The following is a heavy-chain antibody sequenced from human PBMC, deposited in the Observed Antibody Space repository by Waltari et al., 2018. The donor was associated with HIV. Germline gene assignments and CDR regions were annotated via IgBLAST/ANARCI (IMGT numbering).Heavy chain of an antibody. CDR3: ARGGIVLMVYAINWFDP. D-gene: IGHD2-8*01. Sequence: QVQLLQWGAGILRPSETLSLTCGVYGGSFIGYYWSWIRHSPGKGLEWIGEIDHSGITKYSPPFKSRVTISIDTSKKQFSLNLTSVTAADTATYYCARGGIVLMVYAINWFDPWGQGTLVTVSS. CDR2: IDHSGIT. CDR1: GGSFIGYY. V-gene: IGHV4-34*01. J-gene: IGHJ5*02.